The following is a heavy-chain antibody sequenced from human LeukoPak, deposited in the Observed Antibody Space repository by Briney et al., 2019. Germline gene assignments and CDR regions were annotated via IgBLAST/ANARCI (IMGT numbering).Heavy chain of an antibody. D-gene: IGHD6-19*01. CDR3: AKDSYSSGWYGLGGPDY. CDR2: ITTGDGNT. J-gene: IGHJ4*02. Sequence: GGSLRLSCTASGFTFSSYTMTWVRQAPGKGLKWVSTITTGDGNTYYADSVKGRFTVSRDDSKNTLYLQMNSLRAEDTAVYYCAKDSYSSGWYGLGGPDYWGQGTLVTVSS. V-gene: IGHV3-23*01. CDR1: GFTFSSYT.